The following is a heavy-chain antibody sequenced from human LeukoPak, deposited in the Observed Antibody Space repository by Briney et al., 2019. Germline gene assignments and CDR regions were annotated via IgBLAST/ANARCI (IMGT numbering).Heavy chain of an antibody. J-gene: IGHJ6*03. D-gene: IGHD2-15*01. V-gene: IGHV1-2*02. CDR2: INPNSGGT. CDR1: GYTFTGYY. Sequence: ASVKVSCKASGYTFTGYYMHCVRQAPGQGLEWMGWINPNSGGTNYAQKFQGRVTMTRDTSISTAYMELSRLRSDDTAVYYCASLGYCSGGSCYLRGRDYYYYMDVWGKGTTVTVSS. CDR3: ASLGYCSGGSCYLRGRDYYYYMDV.